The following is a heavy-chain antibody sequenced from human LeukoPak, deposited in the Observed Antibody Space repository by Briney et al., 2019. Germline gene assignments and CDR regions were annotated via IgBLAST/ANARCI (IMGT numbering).Heavy chain of an antibody. V-gene: IGHV4-39*07. D-gene: IGHD2-15*01. CDR1: GGSISSSSYY. J-gene: IGHJ6*03. CDR3: ARTPLVEVGYYYMDV. CDR2: IYYSGST. Sequence: KPSETLSLTCTVSGGSISSSSYYWGRIRQPPGKGLERIGSIYYSGSTNYNPSLKSRVTISVDTSKNQFSLKLSSVTAADTAVYYCARTPLVEVGYYYMDVWGKGTTVTVSS.